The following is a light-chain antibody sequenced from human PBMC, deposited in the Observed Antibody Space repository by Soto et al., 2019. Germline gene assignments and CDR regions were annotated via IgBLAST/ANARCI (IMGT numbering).Light chain of an antibody. CDR1: SCNIGSNT. Sequence: QSVLTQPPSASGTPGQRVTISCSGSSCNIGSNTVNWYQQLPGTAPKLLIYSNNQRPSGVPARFSGSKSGTSAALAISGLQSEDDAVYYCAAWDDSLNGPVFGGGTKLTVL. CDR2: SNN. J-gene: IGLJ2*01. V-gene: IGLV1-44*01. CDR3: AAWDDSLNGPV.